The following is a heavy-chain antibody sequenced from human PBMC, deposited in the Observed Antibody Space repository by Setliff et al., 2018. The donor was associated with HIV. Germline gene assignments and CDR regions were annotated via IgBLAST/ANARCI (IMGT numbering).Heavy chain of an antibody. CDR1: GGSISSHY. D-gene: IGHD1-20*01. Sequence: PSETLSLTCTVSGGSISSHYWSWIRQPPGKRLEWIGYIYYSGSINYNPSLKSRVTISVDTSKNQFSLKLSSVTAADTAVYYCAGCITGTTHWFDPWGQGTLVTVSS. V-gene: IGHV4-59*11. CDR2: IYYSGSI. J-gene: IGHJ5*02. CDR3: AGCITGTTHWFDP.